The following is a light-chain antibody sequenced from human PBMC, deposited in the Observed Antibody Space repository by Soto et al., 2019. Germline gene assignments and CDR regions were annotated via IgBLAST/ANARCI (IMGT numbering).Light chain of an antibody. CDR3: HQRTNWPPIT. Sequence: EIVLTQSPATLSLSPGERAILSCRASHSVNSYLAWYQQKPGQAPRLLIYDATNRATGVPARFSGSGSGTDFTLTISSLEPEDFAVYYCHQRTNWPPITFGGGTKV. J-gene: IGKJ4*01. CDR1: HSVNSY. CDR2: DAT. V-gene: IGKV3-11*01.